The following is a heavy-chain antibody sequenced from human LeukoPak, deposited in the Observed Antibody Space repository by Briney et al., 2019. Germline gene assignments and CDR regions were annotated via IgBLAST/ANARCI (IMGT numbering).Heavy chain of an antibody. CDR2: INHSGST. CDR3: ARGHQWLVY. CDR1: GGSFSGYY. V-gene: IGHV4-34*01. Sequence: KTSETLSLTCAVYGGSFSGYYWSWIRQPPGKGLEWIGEINHSGSTNYNPSLKSRVTISVDTSKNQFSLKLSSVTAADTAVYYCARGHQWLVYWGQGTLVTVSS. D-gene: IGHD6-19*01. J-gene: IGHJ4*02.